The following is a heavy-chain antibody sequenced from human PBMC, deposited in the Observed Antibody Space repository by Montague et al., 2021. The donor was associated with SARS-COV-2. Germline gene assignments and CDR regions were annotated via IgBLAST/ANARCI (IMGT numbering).Heavy chain of an antibody. J-gene: IGHJ4*02. CDR3: ARKTSRGLTIFGVVTASYCFDY. V-gene: IGHV4-39*01. Sequence: SETLSITCTVSGGSISSSSYFWGWIRQPPGKGLEWIGSIYYSGSTYYNPSLKSRVTISVDTSKNQFSLKLSSVTAADTAVFYCARKTSRGLTIFGVVTASYCFDYWGQGTLVTVSS. CDR2: IYYSGST. CDR1: GGSISSSSYF. D-gene: IGHD3-3*01.